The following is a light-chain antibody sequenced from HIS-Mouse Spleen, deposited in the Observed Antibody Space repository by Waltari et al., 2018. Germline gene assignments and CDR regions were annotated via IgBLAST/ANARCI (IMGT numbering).Light chain of an antibody. J-gene: IGLJ3*02. CDR1: SSDVGAYTH. Sequence: QSALTQPASVSGSPGQSLTISCTGTSSDVGAYTHVSWYQQHPGKAPKLMIYDVSNRPSGVSNRFSGSKSGNTASLTISGLQAEDEADYYCSSYTSSSTWVFGGGTKLTVL. CDR2: DVS. V-gene: IGLV2-14*03. CDR3: SSYTSSSTWV.